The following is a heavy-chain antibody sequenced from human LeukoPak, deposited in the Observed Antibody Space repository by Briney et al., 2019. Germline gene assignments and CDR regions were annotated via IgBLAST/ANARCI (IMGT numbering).Heavy chain of an antibody. CDR1: GGSISSSSYY. CDR2: IYYSGST. D-gene: IGHD3-22*01. CDR3: ARDSGYYLFDY. V-gene: IGHV4-39*07. J-gene: IGHJ4*02. Sequence: PSETLSLTCTVSGGSISSSSYYWGWIRQPPGKGLEWIGSIYYSGSTYYNPSLKSRVTISVDTSKNQFSLKLSSVTAADTAVYYCARDSGYYLFDYWGQGTLVTVSS.